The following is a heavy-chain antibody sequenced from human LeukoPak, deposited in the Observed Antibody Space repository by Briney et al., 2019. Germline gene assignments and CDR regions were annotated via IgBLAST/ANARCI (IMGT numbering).Heavy chain of an antibody. CDR2: IYYSGST. V-gene: IGHV4-59*01. CDR1: GGSISSYY. J-gene: IGHJ6*03. Sequence: SETLSLTCTVSGGSISSYYWSWIRQPPGKGLEWIGYIYYSGSTNYNPSLKSRVTISVDTSKNQFSLKLSSVTAADTAVYYCARDYYGSGRSDYYYMDVWGKGTTVTVSS. CDR3: ARDYYGSGRSDYYYMDV. D-gene: IGHD3-10*01.